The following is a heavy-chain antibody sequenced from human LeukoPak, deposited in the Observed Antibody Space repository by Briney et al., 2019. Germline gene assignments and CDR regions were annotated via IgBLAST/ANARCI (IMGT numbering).Heavy chain of an antibody. CDR1: GGSISTSSYS. D-gene: IGHD2-15*01. V-gene: IGHV4-39*07. Sequence: PSETLSLTCTVSGGSISTSSYSWGWIRQPPGKGLEWIGSIYYSGSTYYNPSLKSRVTISVDTSKNQFSLKLSSVTAADTAVYYCARWREVAAKLYYYYYYMDVWGKGTTVTVSS. J-gene: IGHJ6*03. CDR2: IYYSGST. CDR3: ARWREVAAKLYYYYYYMDV.